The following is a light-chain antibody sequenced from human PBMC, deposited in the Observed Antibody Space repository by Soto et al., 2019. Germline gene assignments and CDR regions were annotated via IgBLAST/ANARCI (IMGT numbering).Light chain of an antibody. CDR1: QSVSVY. Sequence: EIVLTQSPATLSLSPGERATLSCRASQSVSVYLAWYQQKPGQAPRLLIYDASNRATGIPARFSGSGSGTDFTLTISSLEPGDFAVYYCQQRSNWPPLTFGGGTKVEIK. CDR3: QQRSNWPPLT. CDR2: DAS. V-gene: IGKV3-11*01. J-gene: IGKJ4*01.